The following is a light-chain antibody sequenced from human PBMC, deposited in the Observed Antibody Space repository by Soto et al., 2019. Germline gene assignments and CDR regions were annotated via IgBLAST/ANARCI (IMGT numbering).Light chain of an antibody. V-gene: IGKV1-5*03. J-gene: IGKJ1*01. CDR1: QSISNW. CDR2: EAS. CDR3: QHYKSYSWT. Sequence: DIQMTQSPSPLSASVGDRVTITCRASQSISNWLAWYQQKPGKAPKLLIYEASSLESGVPSRFSGSGSGTEFTLTISSLQPDDFATYYCQHYKSYSWTFGQGTKVEIK.